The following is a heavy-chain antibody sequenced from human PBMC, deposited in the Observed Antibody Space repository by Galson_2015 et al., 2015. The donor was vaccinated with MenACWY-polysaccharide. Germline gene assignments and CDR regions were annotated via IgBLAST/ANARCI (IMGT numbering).Heavy chain of an antibody. CDR2: INPNSGGT. Sequence: SVKVSCKASGYTFTGYYMHWVRQAPGQGLEWMGWINPNSGGTNYAQKFQGRVTMTRDTSISTAYMELSRLRSDDTAVYYCARFPYVLRYFDWLSGGKYFDYWGQGTLVTVSS. J-gene: IGHJ4*02. V-gene: IGHV1-2*02. CDR3: ARFPYVLRYFDWLSGGKYFDY. CDR1: GYTFTGYY. D-gene: IGHD3-9*01.